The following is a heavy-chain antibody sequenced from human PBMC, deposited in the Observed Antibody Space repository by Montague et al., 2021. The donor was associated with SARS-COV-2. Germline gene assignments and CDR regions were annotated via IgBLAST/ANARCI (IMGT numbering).Heavy chain of an antibody. CDR3: ARDRDYPLTGYSNDAFDI. J-gene: IGHJ3*02. CDR2: IYTSGTT. CDR1: GGSVSNGLYY. D-gene: IGHD3-9*01. V-gene: IGHV4-61*02. Sequence: TLSLTCTVSGGSVSNGLYYWSWIRQPAGKGLEWIGRIYTSGTTTYNPSLKSRVTISLDTSKNQFSLKLSSVTAADTAIYYCARDRDYPLTGYSNDAFDIWGQGTMVTVSS.